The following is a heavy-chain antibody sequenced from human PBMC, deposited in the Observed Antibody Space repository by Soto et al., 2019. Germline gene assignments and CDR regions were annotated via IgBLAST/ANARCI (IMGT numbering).Heavy chain of an antibody. V-gene: IGHV4-34*01. CDR2: INHSGST. CDR1: GGSFSGYY. Sequence: SETLSLTCAVYGGSFSGYYWSWIRQPPGKGLEWIGEINHSGSTNYNPSLKSRVTISVDTSKNQFSLKLSSVTAADTAVYYCASVLPMGRYFDYWGQGTLVTVSS. J-gene: IGHJ4*02. D-gene: IGHD3-10*01. CDR3: ASVLPMGRYFDY.